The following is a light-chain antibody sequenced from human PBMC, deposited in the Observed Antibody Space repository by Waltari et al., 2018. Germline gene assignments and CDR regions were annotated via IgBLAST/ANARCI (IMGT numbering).Light chain of an antibody. Sequence: DIVMTQSPDSLPVSLGGRATINGTSSQSVLDTSNNKNYLAWSQQRPGQPPKLLIYWASTREYGVPDRFSGSGSGKNFTLTISSLQAEDVAVYYCQQFYSAPRTFGQGTKVEIK. J-gene: IGKJ1*01. CDR1: QSVLDTSNNKNY. CDR3: QQFYSAPRT. CDR2: WAS. V-gene: IGKV4-1*01.